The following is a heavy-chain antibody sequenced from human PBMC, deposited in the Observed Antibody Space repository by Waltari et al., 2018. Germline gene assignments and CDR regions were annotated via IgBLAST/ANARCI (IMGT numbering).Heavy chain of an antibody. Sequence: EVQLVESGGGLVQPGGSLRLSCAASGFTFSSYEMNWVRQAPGKGLEWVSYISSSGSTIYYADSVKGRFTISRDNAKNSLYLQMNSLRAEDTAVYYCARRYSSSSRGGLLDYWGQGTLVTVSS. J-gene: IGHJ4*02. D-gene: IGHD6-6*01. CDR3: ARRYSSSSRGGLLDY. V-gene: IGHV3-48*03. CDR2: ISSSGSTI. CDR1: GFTFSSYE.